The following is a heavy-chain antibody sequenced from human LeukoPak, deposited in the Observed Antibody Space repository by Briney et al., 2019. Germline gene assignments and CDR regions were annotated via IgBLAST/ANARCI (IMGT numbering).Heavy chain of an antibody. Sequence: GGSLSLSCAASGFIFSNYDMSWVRRAPGKGLEWVGDFSYSGGSKDYTDSVKGGFTMFRDYSKNSLYLQMNSPRAEDAAVYYCGPDLRCSAWSFDYWGRGTLVTVSS. CDR1: GFIFSNYD. CDR3: GPDLRCSAWSFDY. J-gene: IGHJ4*02. V-gene: IGHV3-23*01. D-gene: IGHD6-13*01. CDR2: FSYSGGSK.